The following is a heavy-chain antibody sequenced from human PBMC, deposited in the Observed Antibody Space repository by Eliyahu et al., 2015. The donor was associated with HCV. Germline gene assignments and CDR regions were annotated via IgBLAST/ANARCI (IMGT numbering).Heavy chain of an antibody. D-gene: IGHD4-17*01. CDR1: GFTXGXYA. CDR2: IRSKAYGGTT. CDR3: TRVGYGDYLRTFDY. J-gene: IGHJ4*02. V-gene: IGHV3-49*04. Sequence: EVQLVESGGGLVQPGRSLRLSCTASGFTXGXYAMSWVXQAPGKGXEWVGFIRSKAYGGTTEYAASVKGRFTISRDDSKSIAYLQVNSLKTEDTAVYYCTRVGYGDYLRTFDYWGQGTLVTVSS.